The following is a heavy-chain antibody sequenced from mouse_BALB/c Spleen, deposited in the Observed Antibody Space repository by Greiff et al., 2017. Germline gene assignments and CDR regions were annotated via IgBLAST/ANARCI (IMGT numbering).Heavy chain of an antibody. D-gene: IGHD1-1*02. Sequence: QVQLQQPGAELVRPGASVKLSCKASGYTFTSYWINWVKQRPGQGLEWIGNIYPSDSYTNYNQKFKDKATLTVDKSSSTAYMQLSSPTSEDSAVYYCTRGWSIYAMDYWGQGTSVTVSS. CDR1: GYTFTSYW. V-gene: IGHV1-69*02. J-gene: IGHJ4*01. CDR2: IYPSDSYT. CDR3: TRGWSIYAMDY.